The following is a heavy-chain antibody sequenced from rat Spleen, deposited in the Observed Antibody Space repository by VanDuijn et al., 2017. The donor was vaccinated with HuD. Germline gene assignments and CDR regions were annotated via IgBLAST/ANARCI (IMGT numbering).Heavy chain of an antibody. Sequence: EVQLVESDGGLVQPGRSLKLSCTASGFTLSDYYMAWVRQAPTKGLEWVASISTGGGNTYYRDSVKGRFTSSRDNAKSTLYLQMDSLRSEDTATYYGARWGYSRPLDVMDAWGQGTSVTVSS. J-gene: IGHJ4*01. CDR1: GFTLSDYY. CDR3: ARWGYSRPLDVMDA. CDR2: ISTGGGNT. D-gene: IGHD1-2*01. V-gene: IGHV5-25*01.